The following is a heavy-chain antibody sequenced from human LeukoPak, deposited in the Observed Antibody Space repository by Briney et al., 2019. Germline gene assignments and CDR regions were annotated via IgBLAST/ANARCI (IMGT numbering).Heavy chain of an antibody. V-gene: IGHV1-18*01. D-gene: IGHD3-16*01. Sequence: ASVKVSCKASGYTFTSYGISWVRRAPGQGLEWMGWISAYNGNTNYAQKLQGRVTMTTDTSISTAYMELSRLRSDDTAVYYCARDYTFQDSPGDWGQGTLVTVSS. J-gene: IGHJ4*02. CDR1: GYTFTSYG. CDR3: ARDYTFQDSPGD. CDR2: ISAYNGNT.